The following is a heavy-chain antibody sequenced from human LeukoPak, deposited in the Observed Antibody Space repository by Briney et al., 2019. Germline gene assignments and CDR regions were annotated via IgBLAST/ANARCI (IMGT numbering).Heavy chain of an antibody. CDR2: ISSRSSYI. V-gene: IGHV3-21*01. CDR3: ARGKEPVAGSLSHFDY. Sequence: GGSLRLSCAASGFTFSSYSMNWVRQAPGKGLEWVSSISSRSSYIDYADSLKGRFTISRDNAKNSLYLQMNSLRAEDTAVYYCARGKEPVAGSLSHFDYWGQGTLVTVSS. CDR1: GFTFSSYS. D-gene: IGHD6-19*01. J-gene: IGHJ4*02.